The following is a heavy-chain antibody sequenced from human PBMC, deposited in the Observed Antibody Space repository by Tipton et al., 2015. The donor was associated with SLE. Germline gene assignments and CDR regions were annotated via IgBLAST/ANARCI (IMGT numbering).Heavy chain of an antibody. D-gene: IGHD6-6*01. V-gene: IGHV4-59*01. CDR3: ATLAPHVLNY. CDR2: LYHSGTT. CDR1: GGSISNYY. J-gene: IGHJ4*02. Sequence: LRLSCTVSGGSISNYYWSWIRQPPGKGLEFIGYLYHSGTTKYNPSLKSRVTISVDTSRQFSLKLSSVTAADTAMYYCATLAPHVLNYWGQGTLVTVSS.